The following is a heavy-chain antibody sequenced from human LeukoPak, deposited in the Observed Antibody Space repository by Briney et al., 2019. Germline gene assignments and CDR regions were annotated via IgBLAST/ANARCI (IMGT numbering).Heavy chain of an antibody. D-gene: IGHD2-2*03. CDR3: ERVDDLDAFDI. Sequence: SGGSLRLSCEASGFTFSSYWMSWVRQAPGKGLEWVAVISYDGSNKYYADSVKGRFTISRDNSKNTLYLQMNSLRAEDTAVYYCERVDDLDAFDIWGQGTMVTVSS. CDR2: ISYDGSNK. V-gene: IGHV3-30-3*01. CDR1: GFTFSSYW. J-gene: IGHJ3*02.